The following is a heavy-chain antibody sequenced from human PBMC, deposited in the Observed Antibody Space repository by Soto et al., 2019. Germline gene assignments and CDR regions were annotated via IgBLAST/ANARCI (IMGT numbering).Heavy chain of an antibody. V-gene: IGHV3-7*01. Sequence: GGSLRLSRAASGFTFSSYWMSWVRQAPGKGLEWVANIKQDGSEKYYVDSVKGRFTISRDNAKNSLYLQMNSLRAEDTAMYYCARDIWFGELFGYYYMDVWGKGTTVTVSS. J-gene: IGHJ6*03. CDR2: IKQDGSEK. CDR3: ARDIWFGELFGYYYMDV. D-gene: IGHD3-10*01. CDR1: GFTFSSYW.